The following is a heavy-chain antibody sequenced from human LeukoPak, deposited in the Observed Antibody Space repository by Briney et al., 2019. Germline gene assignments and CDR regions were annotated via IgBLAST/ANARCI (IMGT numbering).Heavy chain of an antibody. Sequence: GASVKVYCKASGYTFTDYYMHWVRQAPGQGFEWMGWSNPNDGDTNYAQKFQGRVTMTRDTSISTAHMEVSRLRSDDTAVYYCARANFLYCSSTTCLFYYWGQGTLVTVSS. J-gene: IGHJ4*02. V-gene: IGHV1-2*02. CDR1: GYTFTDYY. D-gene: IGHD2-2*01. CDR2: SNPNDGDT. CDR3: ARANFLYCSSTTCLFYY.